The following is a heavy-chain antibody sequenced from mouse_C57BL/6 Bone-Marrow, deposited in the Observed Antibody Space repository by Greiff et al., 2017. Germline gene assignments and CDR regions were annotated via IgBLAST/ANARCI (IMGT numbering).Heavy chain of an antibody. V-gene: IGHV1-66*01. J-gene: IGHJ2*01. CDR2: IYPGSGNT. Sequence: VQVVESGPELVKPGASVKISCKASGYSFTSYYIHWVKQRPGQGLEWIGWIYPGSGNTKYNEKFKGKATLTADTSSSTAYMQLSSLTSEDSAVYYCAREDSSGFYYFDYWGQGTTLTVSS. D-gene: IGHD3-2*02. CDR1: GYSFTSYY. CDR3: AREDSSGFYYFDY.